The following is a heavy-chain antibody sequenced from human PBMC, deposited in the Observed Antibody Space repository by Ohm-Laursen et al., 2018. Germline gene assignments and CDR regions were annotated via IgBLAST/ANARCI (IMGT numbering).Heavy chain of an antibody. V-gene: IGHV4-4*07. J-gene: IGHJ4*02. Sequence: SDTLSLTCTVSGGSISSYYWNWIRQPAGKGLEWIGRIYTSGNTNYNPSLNSRVTMSVDTSKNQSSLKLSSVTAADTAVYYCARSGDYAFFSLVYWGQGTLVTVSS. CDR1: GGSISSYY. D-gene: IGHD4-17*01. CDR2: IYTSGNT. CDR3: ARSGDYAFFSLVY.